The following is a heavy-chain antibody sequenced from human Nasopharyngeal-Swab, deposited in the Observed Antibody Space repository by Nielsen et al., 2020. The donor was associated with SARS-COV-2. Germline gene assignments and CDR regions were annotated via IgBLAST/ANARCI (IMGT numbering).Heavy chain of an antibody. Sequence: LRLSCTVSGGSISSGGYYWSWIRQHPGKGLEWIGYIYYSGSTYYNPSLKSRVTISVDTSKNQFSLKLSSVTAADTAVYYCARDLRSSSWDALSLWGQGTMVTVSS. CDR1: GGSISSGGYY. D-gene: IGHD6-13*01. CDR2: IYYSGST. V-gene: IGHV4-31*03. J-gene: IGHJ3*01. CDR3: ARDLRSSSWDALSL.